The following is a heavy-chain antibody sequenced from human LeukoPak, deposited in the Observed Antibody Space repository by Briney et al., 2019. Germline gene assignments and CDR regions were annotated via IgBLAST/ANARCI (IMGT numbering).Heavy chain of an antibody. CDR1: GFTFSSYW. CDR3: ARDVRVVSDAFDI. D-gene: IGHD3-3*01. CDR2: ISIDGSNT. J-gene: IGHJ3*02. V-gene: IGHV3-74*01. Sequence: QSGGSLRLSCAASGFTFSSYWMNWVRQVPGKGLVWVSRISIDGSNTNYAESVKGRFTISRDNAKNSLYLQMNSLRAEDTAVYYCARDVRVVSDAFDIWGQGTMVTVSS.